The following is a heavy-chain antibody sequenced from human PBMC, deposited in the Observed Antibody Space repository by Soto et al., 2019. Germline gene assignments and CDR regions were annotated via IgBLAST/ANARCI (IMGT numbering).Heavy chain of an antibody. V-gene: IGHV1-2*04. Sequence: ASVKVSCKASGYTFTGYYMHWVRQAPGQGLEWMGWINPNSGGTNYAQKFQGWVTMTRDTSISTAYMELSRLRSDDTAVYYCARDCSSTRCLDAFDIWGQGTMVTVSS. CDR3: ARDCSSTRCLDAFDI. J-gene: IGHJ3*02. CDR1: GYTFTGYY. CDR2: INPNSGGT. D-gene: IGHD2-2*01.